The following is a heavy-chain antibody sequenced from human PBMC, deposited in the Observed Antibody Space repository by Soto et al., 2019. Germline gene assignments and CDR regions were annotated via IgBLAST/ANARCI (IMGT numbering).Heavy chain of an antibody. CDR3: ARGTSSGWYEVDP. J-gene: IGHJ5*02. CDR1: GFTFSSYA. Sequence: PGGSLRLSCAASGFTFSSYAMHWVRQAPGKGLEWVAVISYDGSNKYYADSVKGRFTISRDNSKNTLYLQMNSLRAEDTAVYYCARGTSSGWYEVDPWGQGTLVTAPQ. V-gene: IGHV3-30-3*01. CDR2: ISYDGSNK. D-gene: IGHD6-19*01.